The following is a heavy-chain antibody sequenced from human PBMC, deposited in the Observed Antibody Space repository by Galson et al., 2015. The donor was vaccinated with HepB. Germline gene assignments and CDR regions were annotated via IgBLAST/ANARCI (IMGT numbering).Heavy chain of an antibody. CDR1: GFTFSHYA. CDR3: AKDCRGPQAGTWYFDH. CDR2: IIASGATS. J-gene: IGHJ4*02. Sequence: SLRLSCADSGFTFSHYAMGWVRQAPGKGLEWVSDIIASGATSYHADSVKGRFTISRDNSKNTLYLQMNSLRVEDTAIYYCAKDCRGPQAGTWYFDHWGQGTLLTVTS. V-gene: IGHV3-23*01. D-gene: IGHD6-13*01.